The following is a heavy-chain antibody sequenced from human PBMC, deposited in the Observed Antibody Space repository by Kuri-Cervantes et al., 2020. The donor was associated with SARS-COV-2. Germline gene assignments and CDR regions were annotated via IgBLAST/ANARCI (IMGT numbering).Heavy chain of an antibody. CDR2: INWNGGST. Sequence: GESLKISCAASGFTFDDYGMSWVRQAPGKGLEWVSGINWNGGSTGYADSVKGRFTISRDNAKNSLYLQMNSLRAEDTAVYYCAKVTAATGYFDYWGQGTLVTVSS. CDR3: AKVTAATGYFDY. V-gene: IGHV3-20*04. CDR1: GFTFDDYG. J-gene: IGHJ4*02. D-gene: IGHD1-20*01.